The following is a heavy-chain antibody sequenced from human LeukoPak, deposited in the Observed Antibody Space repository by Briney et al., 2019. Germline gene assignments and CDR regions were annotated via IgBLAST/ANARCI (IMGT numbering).Heavy chain of an antibody. V-gene: IGHV1-2*02. CDR1: GYTFTGYY. CDR3: ARDRGCSGGSCYFS. J-gene: IGHJ4*02. CDR2: INPNSGGT. D-gene: IGHD2-15*01. Sequence: ASVKVSCKASGYTFTGYYMHWVRQAPGQGLEWMGWINPNSGGTNYAQKFQGRVTMTRDTSISTAYMELSSLRSDGTAVYYCARDRGCSGGSCYFSWGQGTLVTVSS.